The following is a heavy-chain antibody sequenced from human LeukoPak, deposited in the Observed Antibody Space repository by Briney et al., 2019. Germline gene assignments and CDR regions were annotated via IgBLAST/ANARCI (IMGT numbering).Heavy chain of an antibody. Sequence: GGSLRLSCAASGFTFSSYGMYWVRQAPGKGLEWVAFIRYDGSNKYYADSVKGRFTISRDNSKNTLYLQMNSLRAEDTAVYYCARNRLDSSGYYLDYWGQGTLVTVSS. J-gene: IGHJ4*02. CDR3: ARNRLDSSGYYLDY. D-gene: IGHD3-22*01. CDR2: IRYDGSNK. V-gene: IGHV3-30*02. CDR1: GFTFSSYG.